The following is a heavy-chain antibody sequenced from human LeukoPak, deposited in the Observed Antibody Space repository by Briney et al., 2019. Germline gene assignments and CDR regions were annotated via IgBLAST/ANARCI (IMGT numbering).Heavy chain of an antibody. CDR1: GFPFSSYW. CDR2: INQDGSEK. D-gene: IGHD3-10*02. CDR3: AELGITMIGGV. V-gene: IGHV3-7*01. J-gene: IGHJ6*04. Sequence: GGSLRLSCAASGFPFSSYWMSWGRQAPGKGLEWLANINQDGSEKNYVDSVKGRFAVSRDNAKNSLYLQMNSLRAEDTAVYYCAELGITMIGGVWGKGTTVTISS.